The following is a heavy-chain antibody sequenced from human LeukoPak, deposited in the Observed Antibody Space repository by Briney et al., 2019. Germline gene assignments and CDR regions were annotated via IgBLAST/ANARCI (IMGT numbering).Heavy chain of an antibody. V-gene: IGHV1-18*04. CDR1: GYTFTSYG. CDR2: ISAYNGNT. CDR3: ARVLYYGSGSYYKGASNWFDP. J-gene: IGHJ5*02. D-gene: IGHD3-10*01. Sequence: ASVKVSCKASGYTFTSYGTSWVRQAPGQGLEWMGWISAYNGNTNYAQKLQGRVTMTTDTSTSTAYMELRSLRSDDTAVYYCARVLYYGSGSYYKGASNWFDPWGQGTLVIVSS.